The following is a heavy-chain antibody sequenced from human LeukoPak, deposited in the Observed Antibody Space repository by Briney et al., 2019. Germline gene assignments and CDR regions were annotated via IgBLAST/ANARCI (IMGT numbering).Heavy chain of an antibody. J-gene: IGHJ4*02. CDR3: ARGKEQSEIQLWSSYFDY. V-gene: IGHV7-4-1*02. Sequence: ASVKVSCKASGYTFTSYAMNWVRQAPGQGLEWMGWINTNTGNPTYAQGFTGRFVFSLDTSVSTAYLQISSLKAEDTAVYYCARGKEQSEIQLWSSYFDYWGQGTLVTVSS. D-gene: IGHD5-18*01. CDR2: INTNTGNP. CDR1: GYTFTSYA.